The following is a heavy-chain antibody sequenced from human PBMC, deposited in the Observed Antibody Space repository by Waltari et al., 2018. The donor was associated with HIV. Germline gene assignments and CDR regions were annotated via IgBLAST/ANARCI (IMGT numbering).Heavy chain of an antibody. CDR2: ISWNRDYT. Sequence: EVQLVESGGGLVQPGRSLRLSCAASGFTFDDYALHWVSGISWNRDYTGHADSAKGRVTISRDNAKNSLYLQMNSLRAEDTALYYCAKGSGGDWNYFGNFDYWGQGTLVTVSS. J-gene: IGHJ4*02. CDR3: AKGSGGDWNYFGNFDY. CDR1: GFTFDDYA. V-gene: IGHV3-9*01. D-gene: IGHD1-7*01.